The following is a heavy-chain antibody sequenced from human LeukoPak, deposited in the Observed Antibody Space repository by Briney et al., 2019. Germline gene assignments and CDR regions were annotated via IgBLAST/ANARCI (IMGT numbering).Heavy chain of an antibody. CDR2: INPINDVT. V-gene: IGHV1-2*02. Sequence: ASVKVSCNASGYTFTAYYIHWLRQAPGQGLEWMGFINPINDVTHYTHNFQGRVTVTSDTSISTVYMELSSLNSDDTALYYCARYSVDYGPWFPDYWGQGTLVTVSS. CDR1: GYTFTAYY. D-gene: IGHD4-17*01. J-gene: IGHJ4*02. CDR3: ARYSVDYGPWFPDY.